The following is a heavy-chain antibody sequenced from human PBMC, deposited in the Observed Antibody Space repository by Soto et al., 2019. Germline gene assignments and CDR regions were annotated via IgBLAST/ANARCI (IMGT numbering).Heavy chain of an antibody. CDR3: ARGEQYSGRIFDY. D-gene: IGHD1-26*01. V-gene: IGHV6-1*01. J-gene: IGHJ4*01. CDR2: TYYRSKWYY. CDR1: GYSVSSNSAG. Sequence: SHTLSLTCAITGYSVSSNSAGWSWVRQSPSRGLEWLGRTYYRSKWYYEYAVSVRGRITINPDTSKNQYSLQLNSVTPEDTAVYFCARGEQYSGRIFDYWGQGTLVTVS.